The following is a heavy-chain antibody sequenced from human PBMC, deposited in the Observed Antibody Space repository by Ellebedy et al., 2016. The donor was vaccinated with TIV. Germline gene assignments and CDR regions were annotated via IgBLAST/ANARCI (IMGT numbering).Heavy chain of an antibody. J-gene: IGHJ6*02. D-gene: IGHD6-13*01. V-gene: IGHV1-69*13. Sequence: ASVKVSCKASGGTFSSYAISWVRQAPGQGLEWMGGIIPIFGTANYAQKFQGRVTITADESTSTAYMELSSLRSEDTAVYYCARDLTVGIAEARTHQEYGMDVWGQGTTVTVSS. CDR3: ARDLTVGIAEARTHQEYGMDV. CDR1: GGTFSSYA. CDR2: IIPIFGTA.